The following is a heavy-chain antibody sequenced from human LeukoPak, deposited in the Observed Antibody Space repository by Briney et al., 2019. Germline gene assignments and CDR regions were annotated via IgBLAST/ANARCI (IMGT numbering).Heavy chain of an antibody. V-gene: IGHV4-34*01. J-gene: IGHJ4*02. D-gene: IGHD6-13*01. CDR3: ARVSSVAGISPHYFDY. CDR2: INHSGST. Sequence: SETLSLTCAVYGGSFSGYYWSWIRQPPGKGLDWIGEINHSGSTKYNPSLKSGVTITVDRSKNQFSLKVSSVTAADTAVYYCARVSSVAGISPHYFDYWGPGTLVTVSS. CDR1: GGSFSGYY.